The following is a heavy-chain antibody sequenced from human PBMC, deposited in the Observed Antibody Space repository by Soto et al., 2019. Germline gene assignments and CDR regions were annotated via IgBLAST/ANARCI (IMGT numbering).Heavy chain of an antibody. J-gene: IGHJ3*02. CDR3: ARRGAVPDAFDI. V-gene: IGHV1-18*01. Sequence: ASVKVSCKASGYTFTSYAMHWVRQAPGQGLEWMGWISAYNGNTNYAQKLQGRVTMTTDTSTSTAYMELRSLRSDDTAVYYCARRGAVPDAFDIWGQGTMVTVSS. CDR2: ISAYNGNT. D-gene: IGHD2-2*01. CDR1: GYTFTSYA.